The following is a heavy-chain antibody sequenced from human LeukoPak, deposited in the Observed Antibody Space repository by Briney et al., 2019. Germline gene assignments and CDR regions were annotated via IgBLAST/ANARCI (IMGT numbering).Heavy chain of an antibody. CDR3: ARVFPYCSSPSCYTADY. CDR2: IKQDGSEK. D-gene: IGHD2-2*02. CDR1: GGSFSGYY. Sequence: LTCAVYGGSFSGYYWSWIRQAPGKGLEWVANIKQDGSEKYYVDSVKGRFTISRDYAKNSLYLQMNGLRVEDTAVYYCARVFPYCSSPSCYTADYWGQGTLVTVSS. J-gene: IGHJ4*02. V-gene: IGHV3-7*01.